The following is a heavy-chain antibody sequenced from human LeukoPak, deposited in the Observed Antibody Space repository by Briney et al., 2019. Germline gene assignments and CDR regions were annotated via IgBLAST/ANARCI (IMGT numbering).Heavy chain of an antibody. CDR1: GFTFSSYG. CDR3: ARDLGSSEYSSSPGWFDP. J-gene: IGHJ5*02. V-gene: IGHV3-33*01. CDR2: IWYDGSKK. D-gene: IGHD6-6*01. Sequence: PGGSLRLSCAASGFTFSSYGMHWVRQAPGKGLEWVAIIWYDGSKKYYADSVKGRFTISRDNSKNTLFLQMNSLRAEDTAVYYCARDLGSSEYSSSPGWFDPWGQGTLVTVSS.